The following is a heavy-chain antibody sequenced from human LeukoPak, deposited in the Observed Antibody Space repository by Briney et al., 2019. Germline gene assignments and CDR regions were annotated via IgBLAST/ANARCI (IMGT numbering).Heavy chain of an antibody. CDR3: ARDPGDTIFRT. CDR1: GGSISSGDYY. J-gene: IGHJ5*02. V-gene: IGHV4-30-4*01. D-gene: IGHD3-9*01. CDR2: IYYSGST. Sequence: KPSETLSLTCTVSGGSISSGDYYWSWIRLPPGKGLEWIGYIYYSGSTYYNPSLKSRVTISVDTSKNQFSLKLSSVTAADTAVYYCARDPGDTIFRTWGQGTLVTVSS.